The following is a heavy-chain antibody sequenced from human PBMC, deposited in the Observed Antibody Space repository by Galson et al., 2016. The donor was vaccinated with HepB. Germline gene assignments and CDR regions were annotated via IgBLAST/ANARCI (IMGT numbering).Heavy chain of an antibody. Sequence: SLRLSCAASGFTFSIYWMSWVRQAPGKGLEWVANIKQNGSEKYYVDSVGGRFTISRDNAKNSVYLQMNGLRVEDTAVDYCATTVAGFFDYWGQGNLVTVSS. D-gene: IGHD6-19*01. J-gene: IGHJ4*02. V-gene: IGHV3-7*01. CDR3: ATTVAGFFDY. CDR2: IKQNGSEK. CDR1: GFTFSIYW.